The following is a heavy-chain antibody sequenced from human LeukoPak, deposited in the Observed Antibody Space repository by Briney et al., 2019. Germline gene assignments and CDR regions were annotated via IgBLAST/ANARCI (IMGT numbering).Heavy chain of an antibody. V-gene: IGHV4-34*01. J-gene: IGHJ4*02. CDR1: GGSFSDYY. CDR2: INHSGST. Sequence: SETLSLTCAVYGGSFSDYYWSWIRQPPGKGLEWIGEINHSGSTNYNPSLKSRVTISVDTSKNQFSLRLSSVTAADTAVYYCARGRYVTTRGGAAAGFLDYWGQGTLVTVSS. CDR3: ARGRYVTTRGGAAAGFLDY. D-gene: IGHD6-13*01.